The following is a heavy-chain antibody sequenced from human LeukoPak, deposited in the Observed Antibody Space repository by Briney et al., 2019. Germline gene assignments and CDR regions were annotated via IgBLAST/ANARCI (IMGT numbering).Heavy chain of an antibody. D-gene: IGHD1-26*01. V-gene: IGHV4-34*01. CDR1: GGSFSGYY. Sequence: SETLSLTCAVYGGSFSGYYWSWIRQPPGKGLEWIGEINHSGSTNYNPSLKSRVTISVDTSKNQFSLKLSSVTAADTAVYYCARVQGGSYYGKSDYWGQGTLVTVSS. CDR3: ARVQGGSYYGKSDY. CDR2: INHSGST. J-gene: IGHJ4*02.